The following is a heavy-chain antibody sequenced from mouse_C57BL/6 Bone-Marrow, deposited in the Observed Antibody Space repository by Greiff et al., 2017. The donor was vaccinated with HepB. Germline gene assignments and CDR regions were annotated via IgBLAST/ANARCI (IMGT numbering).Heavy chain of an antibody. CDR1: GYAFSSYW. CDR3: ARGPYGSSSYYAMDY. J-gene: IGHJ4*01. D-gene: IGHD1-1*01. CDR2: IYPGDGDT. V-gene: IGHV1-80*01. Sequence: QVQLQQSGAELVKPGASVKISCKASGYAFSSYWMNWVKQRPGKGLEWIGQIYPGDGDTNYNGKFKGKATLTADKSSSTAYMQLSSLTSEDSAVYFCARGPYGSSSYYAMDYWGQGTSVTVSS.